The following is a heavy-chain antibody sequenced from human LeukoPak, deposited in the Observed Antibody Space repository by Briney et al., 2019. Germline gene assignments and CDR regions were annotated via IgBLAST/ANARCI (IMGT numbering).Heavy chain of an antibody. CDR2: ISSSGSTI. CDR1: GFTFSDYY. V-gene: IGHV3-11*01. Sequence: GGSLRLSCAASGFTFSDYYMSWIRQAPGKGLEWVSYISSSGSTIYYADSVKGRFTISRDNAKNSLYLQMNSLRAEDTAVYYCAKDHYDSSGYYFDFDYWGQGTLVTVSS. J-gene: IGHJ4*02. CDR3: AKDHYDSSGYYFDFDY. D-gene: IGHD3-22*01.